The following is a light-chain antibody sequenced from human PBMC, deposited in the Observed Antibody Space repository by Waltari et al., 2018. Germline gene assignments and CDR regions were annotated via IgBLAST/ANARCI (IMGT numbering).Light chain of an antibody. Sequence: DIQMTQSPSTLSASVGDKVTITCRASQNIDYNLAWYQQKPGKAPQLLIYRAGSLKKGVPSWFSGSGSGTEFTLTISSLQPDDFATYYCQQYKNYPVTFGQGTKLEIK. V-gene: IGKV1-5*03. J-gene: IGKJ2*01. CDR2: RAG. CDR3: QQYKNYPVT. CDR1: QNIDYN.